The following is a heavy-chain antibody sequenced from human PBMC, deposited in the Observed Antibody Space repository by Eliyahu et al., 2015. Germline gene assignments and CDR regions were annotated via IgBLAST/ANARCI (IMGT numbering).Heavy chain of an antibody. Sequence: EMELVETGGGLVQPGGSLXLSCTASGFSFSASAMHWVRQASGKGLEWIGRVRSKSNGHGTSYATSLTGRFIISRDDSKNMAFLEMHSLEIEDTAIYYCTKGGMDVWGQGTSVTVAS. CDR3: TKGGMDV. CDR1: GFSFSASA. CDR2: VRSKSNGHGT. J-gene: IGHJ6*02. V-gene: IGHV3-73*01. D-gene: IGHD3-16*01.